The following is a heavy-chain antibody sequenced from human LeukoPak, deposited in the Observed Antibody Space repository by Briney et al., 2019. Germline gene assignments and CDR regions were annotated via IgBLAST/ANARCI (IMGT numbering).Heavy chain of an antibody. CDR1: GGSISSYY. CDR2: IYTSGST. CDR3: ARHGDLKHTYYDFWSGYYINY. J-gene: IGHJ4*02. V-gene: IGHV4-4*07. Sequence: SETLSLTCTVSGGSISSYYWSWIRQPAGKGLEWIGRIYTSGSTNYNPSLKSRVTMSVDTSKNQFSLKLSSVTAADTAVYYCARHGDLKHTYYDFWSGYYINYWGQGTLVTVSS. D-gene: IGHD3-3*01.